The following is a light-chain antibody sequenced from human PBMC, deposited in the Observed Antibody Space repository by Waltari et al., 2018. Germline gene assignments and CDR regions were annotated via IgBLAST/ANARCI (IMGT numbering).Light chain of an antibody. CDR2: KAS. V-gene: IGKV1-NL1*01. Sequence: DIQMTQSPSSLSASVGDRVTITCQASQGISNKLAWYQQKPGKVPKLLIYKASTLQSGVPSRFSGSGSGTDFTLTISSLQPEDFATYYCQHGYGTPYSFGQGTKVEIK. CDR1: QGISNK. J-gene: IGKJ2*03. CDR3: QHGYGTPYS.